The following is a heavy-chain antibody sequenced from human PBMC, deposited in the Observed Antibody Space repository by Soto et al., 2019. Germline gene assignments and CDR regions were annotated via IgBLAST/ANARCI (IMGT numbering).Heavy chain of an antibody. D-gene: IGHD6-19*01. CDR2: IYNSVST. J-gene: IGHJ4*02. CDR1: GDSINNNYY. CDR3: ARNSSGWSFDS. Sequence: SETLSLTCAVSGDSINNNYYWGWIRKPPGKGLEWIASIYNSVSTHYNPSLKSRVTISIDTSKKQFSLQLTSVTAADTAVYYCARNSSGWSFDSWGQGTQVTVSS. V-gene: IGHV4-38-2*01.